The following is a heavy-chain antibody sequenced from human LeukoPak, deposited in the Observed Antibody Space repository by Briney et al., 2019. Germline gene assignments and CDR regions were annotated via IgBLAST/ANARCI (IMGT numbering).Heavy chain of an antibody. CDR1: GFKFSSYW. V-gene: IGHV3-7*05. Sequence: GGSLRLSCAASGFKFSSYWMRWVRQTPGKGLEWVANIKHDGSEKYYVDSVKGRFTVSRDNDKDSLYLQMNSLRVEDTAVYWCTSGGAPSDWWAQGTLVTVSS. CDR3: TSGGAPSDW. J-gene: IGHJ4*02. D-gene: IGHD2-21*01. CDR2: IKHDGSEK.